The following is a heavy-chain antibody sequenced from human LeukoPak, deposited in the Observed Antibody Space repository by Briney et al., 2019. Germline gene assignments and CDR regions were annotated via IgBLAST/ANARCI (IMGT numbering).Heavy chain of an antibody. CDR3: ARHVASSTWSTFDY. D-gene: IGHD6-13*01. Sequence: GVSLKISCKGSGYSFTSLWIGWVRQTPEEGLEWMGIIYPGDSQIKYSSSFQGQVTISVDKSISTAYLQWSSLKASDTAIYYCARHVASSTWSTFDYWGQGTPVTVSS. CDR2: IYPGDSQI. CDR1: GYSFTSLW. J-gene: IGHJ4*02. V-gene: IGHV5-51*01.